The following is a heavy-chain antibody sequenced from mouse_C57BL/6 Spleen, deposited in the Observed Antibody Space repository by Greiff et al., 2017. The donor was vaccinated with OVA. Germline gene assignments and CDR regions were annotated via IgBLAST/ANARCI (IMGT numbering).Heavy chain of an antibody. V-gene: IGHV1-80*01. CDR1: GYAFSSYW. D-gene: IGHD1-1*01. Sequence: VKLVESGAELVKPGASVKISCKASGYAFSSYWMNWVKQRPGKGLEWIGQIYPGDGDTNYNGKFKGKATLTADKSSSTAYMQLSSLTSEDSAVYFCARRHYGSSYPFDYWGQGTTLTVSS. CDR3: ARRHYGSSYPFDY. J-gene: IGHJ2*01. CDR2: IYPGDGDT.